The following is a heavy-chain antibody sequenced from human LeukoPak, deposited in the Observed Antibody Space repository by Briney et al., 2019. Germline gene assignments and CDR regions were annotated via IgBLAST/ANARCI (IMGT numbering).Heavy chain of an antibody. CDR2: INHSGST. CDR1: GGSFSGYY. D-gene: IGHD6-6*01. V-gene: IGHV4-34*01. J-gene: IGHJ4*02. CDR3: AGQLYSSSSPRGFDY. Sequence: SETLSLTCAVYGGSFSGYYWSWIRQPPGKGLEWIGEINHSGSTNYNPSLKSRVTISVDTSKNQFSLKLNSVTAADTAVYYCAGQLYSSSSPRGFDYWGQGTLVTVSS.